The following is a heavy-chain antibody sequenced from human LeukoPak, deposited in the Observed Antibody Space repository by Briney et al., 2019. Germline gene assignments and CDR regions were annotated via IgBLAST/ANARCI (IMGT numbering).Heavy chain of an antibody. D-gene: IGHD3-22*01. CDR3: AKYSTGYDLDY. Sequence: SKTLSLTCTVSGGSISSYYWSWIRQPPGKGLEWIGYIYYTGNSNYNPSLKSRVTMSVDTSKNQFSLKLSSVTAADTAVYYCAKYSTGYDLDYWGQGTLVTVSS. CDR1: GGSISSYY. V-gene: IGHV4-59*01. CDR2: IYYTGNS. J-gene: IGHJ4*02.